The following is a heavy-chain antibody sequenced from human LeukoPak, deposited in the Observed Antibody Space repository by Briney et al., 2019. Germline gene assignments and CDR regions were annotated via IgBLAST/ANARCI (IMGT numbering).Heavy chain of an antibody. CDR2: IKQDGSEK. D-gene: IGHD7-27*01. J-gene: IGHJ4*02. Sequence: PGGSLRLSCAASGFTFSNYGMHWVRQAPGKGLEWVANIKQDGSEKYYVDSVKGRFTISRDNAKNSLYLQMNSLRAEDTAVYYCAKNWGSLDYWGQGTLVTVSS. V-gene: IGHV3-7*01. CDR1: GFTFSNYG. CDR3: AKNWGSLDY.